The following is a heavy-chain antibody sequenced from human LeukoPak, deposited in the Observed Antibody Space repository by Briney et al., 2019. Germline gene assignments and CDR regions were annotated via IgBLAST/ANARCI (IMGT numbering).Heavy chain of an antibody. J-gene: IGHJ4*02. Sequence: GGSLRLSCAASGFTVSSNYMSWVRQAPGTGLEWVSAISGSGGSTYYADSVKGRFTISRDNSKNTLYLQMNSLRAEDTAVYYCAKPSGDSSGYYYGGYFDYWGQGTLVTVSS. CDR3: AKPSGDSSGYYYGGYFDY. V-gene: IGHV3-23*01. CDR1: GFTVSSNY. CDR2: ISGSGGST. D-gene: IGHD3-22*01.